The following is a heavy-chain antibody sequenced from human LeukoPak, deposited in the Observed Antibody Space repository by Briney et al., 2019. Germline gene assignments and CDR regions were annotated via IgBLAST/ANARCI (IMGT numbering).Heavy chain of an antibody. CDR1: GGSISSYY. V-gene: IGHV4-59*12. CDR2: IYYSGST. J-gene: IGHJ3*02. CDR3: ARGPSIFGAFDI. D-gene: IGHD3-16*01. Sequence: PSETLSLTCTVSGGSISSYYWSWIRQPPGKGLEWIGYIYYSGSTNYNPSLKSRVTISVDTSKNQFSLKLSTVTAADTAVYYCARGPSIFGAFDIWGQGTVVTVSS.